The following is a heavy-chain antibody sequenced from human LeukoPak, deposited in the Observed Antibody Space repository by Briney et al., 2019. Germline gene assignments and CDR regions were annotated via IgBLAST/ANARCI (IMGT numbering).Heavy chain of an antibody. CDR1: GLTFSIYE. Sequence: GGSLRLSCAASGLTFSIYEMNWVRQAPGKGLEWVSYISSSGDMIYYADSVKGRFTISRDSANKSVYLQMKSLRDEDTAVYYCATSPRSTGRVFNYWGQGTLVTVSS. D-gene: IGHD1-1*01. V-gene: IGHV3-48*03. J-gene: IGHJ4*02. CDR3: ATSPRSTGRVFNY. CDR2: ISSSGDMI.